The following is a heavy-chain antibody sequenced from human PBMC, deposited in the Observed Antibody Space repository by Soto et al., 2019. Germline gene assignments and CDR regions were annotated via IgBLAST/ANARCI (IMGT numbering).Heavy chain of an antibody. CDR1: GFTFSSYW. D-gene: IGHD1-26*01. CDR2: INSDRSST. CDR3: VSTSLVGAATTRGDY. V-gene: IGHV3-74*01. J-gene: IGHJ4*02. Sequence: EVQLVESGGGFVQPGESLRLSCAASGFTFSSYWMHWVRQAPGTGLVWVSRINSDRSSTRYAFSVKGRFTISRDNAKNTLYLQMTSRRAADPAVYYCVSTSLVGAATTRGDYWGQGTLVTVSS.